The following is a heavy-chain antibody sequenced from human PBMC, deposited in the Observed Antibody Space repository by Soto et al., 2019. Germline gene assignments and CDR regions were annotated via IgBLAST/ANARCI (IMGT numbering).Heavy chain of an antibody. V-gene: IGHV3-23*01. D-gene: IGHD6-19*01. CDR2: ISGSGGTT. CDR1: GFTFSTSA. J-gene: IGHJ4*02. CDR3: AKKGSTGWYFDY. Sequence: HPGGSLRLSCAASGFTFSTSAMNWVRQAPGKGLEWVSAISGSGGTTYYADSVKGRFTISRDNSKNTLYLQMNSLRAEDTAVYYCAKKGSTGWYFDYWGQGTLVTVSS.